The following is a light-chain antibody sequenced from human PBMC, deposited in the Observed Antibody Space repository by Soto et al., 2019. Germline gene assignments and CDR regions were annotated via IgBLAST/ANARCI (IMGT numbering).Light chain of an antibody. CDR1: ESVGSN. CDR2: TTS. CDR3: QQYNSWPRT. Sequence: EVVMTQSPATLSVSPGERATFSCRASESVGSNLDWYQQKPGQAPSLLIYTTSTRASGVPARFSGSGSGTEFTLTINSLQTEDFGLYYCQQYNSWPRTFGQGTKVDIK. V-gene: IGKV3-15*01. J-gene: IGKJ1*01.